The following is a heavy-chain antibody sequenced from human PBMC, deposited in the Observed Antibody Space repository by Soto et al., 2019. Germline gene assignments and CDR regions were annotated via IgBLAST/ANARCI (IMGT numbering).Heavy chain of an antibody. J-gene: IGHJ4*02. CDR3: GKEGDVAAAGYYFDY. CDR1: GFTFSNHG. CDR2: VSYGGTDK. Sequence: QVQLVESGGGVVQPGRSLRLSCTASGFTFSNHGMHWVRQAPGKGLEWVAVVSYGGTDKYHADSVKGRFTISRDNSKNTLFLKMKSLRVADTVIYSCGKEGDVAAAGYYFDYWGKGILVTVSS. V-gene: IGHV3-30*18. D-gene: IGHD6-13*01.